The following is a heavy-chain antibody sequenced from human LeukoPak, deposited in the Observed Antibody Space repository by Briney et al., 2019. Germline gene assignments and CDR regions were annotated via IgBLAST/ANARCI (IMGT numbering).Heavy chain of an antibody. CDR1: GGTFSSYA. CDR2: IIPIFGTA. J-gene: IGHJ4*02. CDR3: ARGTTYYYDCSGYYGY. Sequence: SVKVSCKASGGTFSSYAISWVRQAPGQGLEWMGRIIPIFGTANYAQKFQGRVTITTDESTSTAYMELSSLRSEDTAVYYCARGTTYYYDCSGYYGYWGQGTLVTVSS. V-gene: IGHV1-69*05. D-gene: IGHD3-22*01.